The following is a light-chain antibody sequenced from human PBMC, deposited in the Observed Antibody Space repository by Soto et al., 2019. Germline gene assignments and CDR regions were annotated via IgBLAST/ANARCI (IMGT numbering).Light chain of an antibody. V-gene: IGKV3D-15*01. CDR2: GAS. J-gene: IGKJ2*01. Sequence: EIGLTQSPATLSLSPGERATLSCRASQSVSFYLGWYQQKPGQAPRLLIYGASSRATGIPDRFSGSGSGTDFTLTISSLQSEDFAVYYCQQYNNWPPYTFGQGTKVDI. CDR3: QQYNNWPPYT. CDR1: QSVSFY.